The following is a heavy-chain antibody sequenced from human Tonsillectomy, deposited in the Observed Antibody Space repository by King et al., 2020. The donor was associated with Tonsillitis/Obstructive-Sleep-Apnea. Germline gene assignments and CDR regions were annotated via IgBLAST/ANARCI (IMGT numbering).Heavy chain of an antibody. D-gene: IGHD3-3*01. J-gene: IGHJ6*02. CDR2: ISSSSSYI. CDR3: ARDLYYDFWSCYSEPPYYYYYGMDV. Sequence: VQLVESGGGLVKPGGSLRLSCAASEFTFSSYSMNWVRQAPGKGLEWVSSISSSSSYIYYADSVKGRFTISRDNAKNSLYLQMNSLRAEDTAVYYCARDLYYDFWSCYSEPPYYYYYGMDVWGQGTTVTVSS. V-gene: IGHV3-21*01. CDR1: EFTFSSYS.